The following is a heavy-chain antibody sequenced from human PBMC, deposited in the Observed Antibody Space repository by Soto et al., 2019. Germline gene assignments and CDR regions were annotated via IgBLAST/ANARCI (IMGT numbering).Heavy chain of an antibody. CDR1: GFTFSSYA. CDR3: ARGIAARPGYYFDY. V-gene: IGHV3-23*01. D-gene: IGHD6-6*01. J-gene: IGHJ4*02. Sequence: PGGSLRLSCAASGFTFSSYAMIWVRQAPGKGLEWVSAISGSGGSTYYADSVKGRFTISRDNSKNTLFLQMNSLRAEDTAVYYCARGIAARPGYYFDYWGQGTLVTVSS. CDR2: ISGSGGST.